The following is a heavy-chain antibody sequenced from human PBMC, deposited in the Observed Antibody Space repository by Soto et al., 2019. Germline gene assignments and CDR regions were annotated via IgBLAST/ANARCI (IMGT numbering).Heavy chain of an antibody. V-gene: IGHV3-48*01. CDR3: ARETCSSTSCYVEGPDFDY. D-gene: IGHD2-2*01. CDR2: ISSSSSTI. J-gene: IGHJ4*02. Sequence: EVQLVESGGGLVQPGGSLRLSCAASGFTFSSYSMNWVRQAPGKGLEWVSYISSSSSTIYYADSVKGRFTISRDNAKKSLYLQTNSLRGEDRAVYYCARETCSSTSCYVEGPDFDYWCQGTLVTVSS. CDR1: GFTFSSYS.